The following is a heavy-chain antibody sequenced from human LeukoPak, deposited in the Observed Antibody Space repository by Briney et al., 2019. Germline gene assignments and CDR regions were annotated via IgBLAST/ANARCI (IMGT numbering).Heavy chain of an antibody. D-gene: IGHD6-19*01. CDR3: ASDRKGVAVAGEDFCYYGMDV. CDR1: GGTFSSYT. J-gene: IGHJ6*02. CDR2: IIPILGIA. Sequence: SVKVSCKASGGTFSSYTISWVRQAPGQGLEWMGRIIPILGIANYAQKFQGRVTITADKSTSTAYMELSSLRSEDTAVYYCASDRKGVAVAGEDFCYYGMDVWGQGTTVTVSS. V-gene: IGHV1-69*02.